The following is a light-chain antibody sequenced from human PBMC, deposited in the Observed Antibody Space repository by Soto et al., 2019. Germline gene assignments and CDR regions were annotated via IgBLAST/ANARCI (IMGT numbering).Light chain of an antibody. CDR3: QQRSNWPGT. CDR1: QSINRD. J-gene: IGKJ1*01. CDR2: DAS. V-gene: IGKV3-11*01. Sequence: ELVMTQSPATLSVSPGASATLTCRASQSINRDLAWYVQKPGQAPRLLIYDASNRATGIPARFSGSGSGTDLTITISSLEPEDFEVYYCQQRSNWPGTFGQGTKVDIK.